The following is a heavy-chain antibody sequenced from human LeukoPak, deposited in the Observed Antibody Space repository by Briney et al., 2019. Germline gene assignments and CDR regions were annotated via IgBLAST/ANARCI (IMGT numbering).Heavy chain of an antibody. D-gene: IGHD3-22*01. CDR2: IYNSGSA. V-gene: IGHV4-4*02. Sequence: PSGTLSLTCAVSGGSISSSNWWSWVRQPPRKGLEGIGEIYNSGSANYNPSRKSRVTISVDTSKNHVSLKLSSVTAADTAVYYCARAATYYYDSSGGAYFDYWGQGTRVSVSS. CDR3: ARAATYYYDSSGGAYFDY. J-gene: IGHJ4*02. CDR1: GGSISSSNW.